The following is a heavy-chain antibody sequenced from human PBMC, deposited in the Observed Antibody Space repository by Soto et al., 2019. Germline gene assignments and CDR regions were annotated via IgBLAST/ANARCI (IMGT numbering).Heavy chain of an antibody. Sequence: PSETLSLTCAVYGGSFSGYYWSWIRQPPGKGLEWIGEINHSGSTNYNPSLKSRVTISVDTSKNQFPLKLSSVTAADTAVYYCARGGYSSGWTVYYYYYGMDVWGQGTTVPVSS. CDR1: GGSFSGYY. J-gene: IGHJ6*02. D-gene: IGHD6-19*01. CDR2: INHSGST. CDR3: ARGGYSSGWTVYYYYYGMDV. V-gene: IGHV4-34*01.